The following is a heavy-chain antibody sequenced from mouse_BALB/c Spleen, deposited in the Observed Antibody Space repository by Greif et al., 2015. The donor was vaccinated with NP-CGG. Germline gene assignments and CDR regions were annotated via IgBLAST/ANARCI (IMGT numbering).Heavy chain of an antibody. V-gene: IGHV3-1*02. D-gene: IGHD2-4*01. CDR3: ARLGPYYDYDEDAMDY. Sequence: EVQGVESGPDLVKPSQSLSLTCTVTGYSITSGYSWHWIRQFPGNKLEWMGYIHYSGSTNYNPSLKSRISITRDTSKNQFFLQLNSVTTEVTATYYCARLGPYYDYDEDAMDYWGQGTSVTVSS. J-gene: IGHJ4*01. CDR1: GYSITSGYS. CDR2: IHYSGST.